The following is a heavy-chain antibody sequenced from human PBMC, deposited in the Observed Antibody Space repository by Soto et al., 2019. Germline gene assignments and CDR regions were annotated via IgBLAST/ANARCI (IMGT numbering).Heavy chain of an antibody. J-gene: IGHJ6*03. Sequence: PGGSLRLSCAASGFTFADYAMHWVRQAPGKGLEWVSGISWNSGIRGYADSVKGRFTISRDNAKNSLYLQMNSLRAEDTALYYCAKDATGYSSYYYYMDVWGKGTTVTVSS. CDR2: ISWNSGIR. CDR3: AKDATGYSSYYYYMDV. D-gene: IGHD4-4*01. V-gene: IGHV3-9*01. CDR1: GFTFADYA.